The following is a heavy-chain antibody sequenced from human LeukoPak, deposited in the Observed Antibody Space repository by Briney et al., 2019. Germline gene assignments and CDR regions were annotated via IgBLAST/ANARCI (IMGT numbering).Heavy chain of an antibody. J-gene: IGHJ4*02. CDR2: IYSGGST. D-gene: IGHD5-18*01. V-gene: IGHV3-66*01. CDR1: GFTVSSNY. CDR3: ARGTALVPVDY. Sequence: GGSLRLSCAASGFTVSSNYMSWVRQAPGKGLEWVSVIYSGGSTYYADSVKGRFTISRDNSKNTLYLQMNSLRAEDTAVYYCARGTALVPVDYWGQGTLVTVSS.